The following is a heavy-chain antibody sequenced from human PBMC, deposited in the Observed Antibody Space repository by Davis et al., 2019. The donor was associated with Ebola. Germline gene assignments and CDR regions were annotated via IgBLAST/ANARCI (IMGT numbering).Heavy chain of an antibody. J-gene: IGHJ6*02. CDR3: AREGKDYGMDV. V-gene: IGHV1-18*04. CDR2: ISTFNADR. Sequence: ASVKVSCKASGYTFTSYGISWVRQAPGQGLEWMGWISTFNADRNYAQKLQGRVTMTTDTSTSTAYMELRSLRSDDTAVYYCAREGKDYGMDVWGQGTTVTVSS. CDR1: GYTFTSYG.